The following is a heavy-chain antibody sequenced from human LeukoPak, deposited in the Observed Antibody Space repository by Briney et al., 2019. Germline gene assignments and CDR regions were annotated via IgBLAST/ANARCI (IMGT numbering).Heavy chain of an antibody. D-gene: IGHD6-19*01. CDR1: GFTFSSYS. Sequence: AGGSLRLSCAASGFTFSSYSMNWVRQAPGKGLEWVSSISSSSSYIYYADSVKGRFTISRDNAKNSLYLQMNSLRAEDTAVYYCARVGGYSSGWPIDYWGQGTLVTVSS. CDR3: ARVGGYSSGWPIDY. CDR2: ISSSSSYI. J-gene: IGHJ4*02. V-gene: IGHV3-21*01.